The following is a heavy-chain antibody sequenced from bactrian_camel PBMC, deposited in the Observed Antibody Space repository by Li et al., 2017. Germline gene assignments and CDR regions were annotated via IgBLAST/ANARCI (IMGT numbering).Heavy chain of an antibody. CDR2: LASDGSS. J-gene: IGHJ4*01. V-gene: IGHV3S53*01. D-gene: IGHD6*01. CDR3: AAGPGEGYGGNCHTFRGYKD. CDR1: AYTPANVR. Sequence: QVQLVESGGGSVQAGGSLRLSCAFDAYTPANVRMAWFRQAPGKEREGVASLASDGSSIYANSLKGRFSISKDNARNWLDLQMDSLKYEDTAMYYCAAGPGEGYGGNCHTFRGYKDWGQGTQVTVS.